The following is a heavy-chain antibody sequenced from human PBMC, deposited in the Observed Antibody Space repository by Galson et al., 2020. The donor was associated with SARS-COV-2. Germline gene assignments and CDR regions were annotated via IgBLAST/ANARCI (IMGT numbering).Heavy chain of an antibody. CDR3: AALLWFGELFP. V-gene: IGHV3-48*03. Sequence: GGSLRLSCAASGFTFSSYAMNWVRQAPGKGLEWVSYISSSGSTIYYADSVKGRFTISRDNAKNSLYLQMNSLRAEDTAVYYCAALLWFGELFPWGQGTLVTVSS. CDR1: GFTFSSYA. CDR2: ISSSGSTI. D-gene: IGHD3-10*01. J-gene: IGHJ5*02.